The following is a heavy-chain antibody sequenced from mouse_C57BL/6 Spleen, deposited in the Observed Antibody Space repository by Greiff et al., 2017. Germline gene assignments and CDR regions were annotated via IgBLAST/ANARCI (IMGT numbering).Heavy chain of an antibody. J-gene: IGHJ2*01. CDR3: ARDGSSLWDY. CDR1: GFTFSDYG. V-gene: IGHV5-17*01. Sequence: EVKVEESGGGLVKPGGSLKLSCAASGFTFSDYGMHWVRQAPEKGLEWVAYISSGSSTIYYADTVKGRFTISRDNAKNTLFLQMTSLRSEDTAMYYCARDGSSLWDYWGQGTTLTVSS. CDR2: ISSGSSTI. D-gene: IGHD1-1*01.